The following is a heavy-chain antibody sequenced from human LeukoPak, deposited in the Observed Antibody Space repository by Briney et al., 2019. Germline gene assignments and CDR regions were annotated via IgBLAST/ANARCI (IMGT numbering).Heavy chain of an antibody. CDR2: ISYDGSNK. J-gene: IGHJ4*02. Sequence: GGSLRLSCAASGFTFSSYGMHWVRQAPGKGLEWVAVISYDGSNKYYADSVKGRFTISRDNSKNTLYLQMKSLRAEDTAVYYCAKTGHNYYFDYWGQGTLVTVSS. V-gene: IGHV3-30*18. D-gene: IGHD1-1*01. CDR3: AKTGHNYYFDY. CDR1: GFTFSSYG.